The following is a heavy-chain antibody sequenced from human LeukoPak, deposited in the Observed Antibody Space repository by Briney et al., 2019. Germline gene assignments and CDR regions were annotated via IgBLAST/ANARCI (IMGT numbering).Heavy chain of an antibody. CDR1: GFTFSGFS. CDR2: IKQDGSER. D-gene: IGHD3-10*01. CDR3: ARAGSHWHYVY. J-gene: IGHJ4*02. V-gene: IGHV3-7*01. Sequence: GGSLRLSCAASGFTFSGFSMSWVRQSPTKGLEWVANIKQDGSERYYVDSVKGRFTISRDNAKNSLSLQMNNLRVEDTAVYYCARAGSHWHYVYWGRGTVVTVSS.